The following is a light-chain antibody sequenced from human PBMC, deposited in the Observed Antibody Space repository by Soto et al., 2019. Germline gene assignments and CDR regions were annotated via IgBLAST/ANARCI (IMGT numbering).Light chain of an antibody. V-gene: IGKV3-15*01. CDR1: QGIGDT. CDR2: DTS. J-gene: IGKJ4*01. CDR3: QPYNNWPLT. Sequence: EVVMKQSLATLSVSPRECATLSCRASQGIGDTLAWYQHKPGQTPRLLIYDTSTRATGVPTRFSGSRSGAEFTLTINSLQSEDFAVYYCQPYNNWPLTFGGGSNVDIK.